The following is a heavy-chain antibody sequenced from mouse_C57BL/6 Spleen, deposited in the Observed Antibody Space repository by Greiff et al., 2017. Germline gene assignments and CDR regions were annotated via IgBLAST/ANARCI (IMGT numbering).Heavy chain of an antibody. J-gene: IGHJ3*01. D-gene: IGHD2-1*01. Sequence: VQLQQPGAELVKPGASVKMSCKASGYTFTSYWITWVKQRPGQGLEWIGDISPGSGSTNYNEKFKSKATLTVDTSSGTAYLQLSSLTSEDSAVYNGARDYYGNYGSPFAYWGQRTLVTVSA. V-gene: IGHV1-55*01. CDR3: ARDYYGNYGSPFAY. CDR2: ISPGSGST. CDR1: GYTFTSYW.